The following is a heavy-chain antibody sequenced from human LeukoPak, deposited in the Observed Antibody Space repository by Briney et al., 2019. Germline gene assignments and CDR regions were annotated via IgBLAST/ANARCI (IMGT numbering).Heavy chain of an antibody. Sequence: KPSETLSLTCTVSGGSISVYYWTWARQPPGKGLEWIGNVYGSGTTNYNPSLKSRLTMSADTAKNQFSLKLSSVTAADTAVYYCAREKCHLGTYYYYMDVWGKGTTVTVSS. CDR1: GGSISVYY. J-gene: IGHJ6*03. CDR3: AREKCHLGTYYYYMDV. CDR2: VYGSGTT. V-gene: IGHV4-59*01.